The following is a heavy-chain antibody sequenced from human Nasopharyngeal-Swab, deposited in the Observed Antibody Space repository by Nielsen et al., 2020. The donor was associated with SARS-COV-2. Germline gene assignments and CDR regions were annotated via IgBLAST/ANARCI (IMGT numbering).Heavy chain of an antibody. Sequence: GESLKISCAASGFTFSNYSMNWVRQAPGKGLEWVSSISSSSSYIYYADSVKGRFTISRDNAKNSLYLQMNSLRAEDTAVYYCARGGGSGSYWDYWGQGTLVTVSS. V-gene: IGHV3-21*01. J-gene: IGHJ4*02. CDR3: ARGGGSGSYWDY. CDR2: ISSSSSYI. CDR1: GFTFSNYS. D-gene: IGHD3-10*01.